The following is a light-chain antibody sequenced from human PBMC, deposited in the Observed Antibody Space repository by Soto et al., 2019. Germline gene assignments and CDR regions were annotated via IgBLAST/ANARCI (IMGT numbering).Light chain of an antibody. J-gene: IGKJ4*01. V-gene: IGKV1-39*01. Sequence: DIQMTQSPSSLSAFVGDRVTITCRASQSISNSLNWYQQKPGKAPRLLISTISSLQSGVPSRFTGSGSGTDFNLTISSLQPEDFATYYCQQTHSTPLTFGGGTKVEV. CDR2: TIS. CDR1: QSISNS. CDR3: QQTHSTPLT.